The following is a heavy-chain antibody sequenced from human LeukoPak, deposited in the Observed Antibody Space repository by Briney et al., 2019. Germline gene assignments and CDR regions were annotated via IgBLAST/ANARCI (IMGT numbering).Heavy chain of an antibody. CDR3: ARDRESLGDSSGYPTSDFDY. Sequence: GGSLRLSCAASGFTFSSYWMSWVRQAPGKGLEWVANIKQDGSEKYYVDSVKGRFTISRDNAKNSLYLQMNSLRAEDTAVYYCARDRESLGDSSGYPTSDFDYWGQGTLVTVSS. CDR1: GFTFSSYW. D-gene: IGHD3-22*01. CDR2: IKQDGSEK. V-gene: IGHV3-7*01. J-gene: IGHJ4*02.